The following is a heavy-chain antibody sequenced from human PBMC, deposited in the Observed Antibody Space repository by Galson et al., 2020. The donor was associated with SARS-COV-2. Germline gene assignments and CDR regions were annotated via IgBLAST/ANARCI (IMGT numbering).Heavy chain of an antibody. D-gene: IGHD6-13*01. CDR3: ASPYLAAASFFGAFDH. Sequence: GGSLRLSCAASGFIFTNYEMNWVRQAPGKGLEWVSYISDSGTNIYYADSVKGRFTISRDNTKNSVYLQMTSVRAEDMAVYYCASPYLAAASFFGAFDHWGRGTMVTVSS. CDR2: ISDSGTNI. CDR1: GFIFTNYE. V-gene: IGHV3-48*03. J-gene: IGHJ3*01.